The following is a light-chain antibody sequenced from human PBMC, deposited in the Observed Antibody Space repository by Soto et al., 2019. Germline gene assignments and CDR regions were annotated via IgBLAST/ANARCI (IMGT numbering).Light chain of an antibody. CDR2: AAS. Sequence: DIQMTQPPSYLSASVGDRVTITCRTIHSFSIYLNWYQQKPGKAPKLLIYAASSLGSGVPSRFSGSGSGTDFTLIISSLQPEDIATYYCQQSYSTPWTFGQGTKVEIK. CDR1: HSFSIY. V-gene: IGKV1-39*01. CDR3: QQSYSTPWT. J-gene: IGKJ1*01.